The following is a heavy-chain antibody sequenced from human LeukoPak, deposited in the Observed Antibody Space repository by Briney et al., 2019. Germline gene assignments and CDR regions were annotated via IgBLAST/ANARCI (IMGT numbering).Heavy chain of an antibody. CDR2: INHSGST. J-gene: IGHJ6*02. Sequence: SETLSLTCAVYGGSFSGYYWSWTRQPPGKGLEWIGEINHSGSTNYNPSLKSRVTISVDTSKNQFSLKLSSVTAADTAVYYCARGRNLRRFENYYYGMDVWGQGTTVTVSS. CDR3: ARGRNLRRFENYYYGMDV. CDR1: GGSFSGYY. D-gene: IGHD3-3*01. V-gene: IGHV4-34*01.